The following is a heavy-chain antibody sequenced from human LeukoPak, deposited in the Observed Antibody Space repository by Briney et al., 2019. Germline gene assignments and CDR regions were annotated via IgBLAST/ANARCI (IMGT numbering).Heavy chain of an antibody. D-gene: IGHD2-15*01. CDR3: AKHQKMGKYCSGGSCFHPFDY. J-gene: IGHJ4*02. CDR2: ISGSGGST. Sequence: GGSLRLSCAASGFTFSSYAMSWVRQAPGKGLEWVSAISGSGGSTYYADSVKGRFTISRDNSKNTLYLQMNSLRAEDTAVYYCAKHQKMGKYCSGGSCFHPFDYWGQGTLVTVSS. V-gene: IGHV3-23*01. CDR1: GFTFSSYA.